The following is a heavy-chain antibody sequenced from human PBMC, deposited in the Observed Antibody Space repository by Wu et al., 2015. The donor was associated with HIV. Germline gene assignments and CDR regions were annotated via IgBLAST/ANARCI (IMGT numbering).Heavy chain of an antibody. Sequence: QVQLVQSGTEVKKPGSSVKVSCKASGVTFSNYAINWVRQAPGQGLEWMGDIIPIYGTTNYAQNFRGRVTISADESTTTAYMEVRRLRSDDTAMYYCARHKYSVTTPRFYQLGFDPWGQGTLVTVSS. CDR3: ARHKYSVTTPRFYQLGFDP. J-gene: IGHJ5*02. CDR2: IIPIYGTT. V-gene: IGHV1-69*12. D-gene: IGHD4-17*01. CDR1: GVTFSNYA.